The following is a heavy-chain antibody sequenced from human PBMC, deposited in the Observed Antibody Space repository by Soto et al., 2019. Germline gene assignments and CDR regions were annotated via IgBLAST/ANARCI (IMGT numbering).Heavy chain of an antibody. D-gene: IGHD3-10*01. Sequence: PVGSLRLSCAASEFTFDNYAMHLVRQAPGKGLEWVSGISWNSGTLVYADSVKGRFTISRDNAKNSLFLQMNSLRPEDTALYFCAKGRTRPLELGSFGDNAFDVWGQGTMFT. CDR3: AKGRTRPLELGSFGDNAFDV. CDR2: ISWNSGTL. CDR1: EFTFDNYA. V-gene: IGHV3-9*01. J-gene: IGHJ3*01.